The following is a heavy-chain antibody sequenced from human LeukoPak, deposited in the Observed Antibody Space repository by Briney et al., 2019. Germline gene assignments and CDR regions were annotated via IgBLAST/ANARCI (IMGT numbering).Heavy chain of an antibody. CDR2: VSTGSNYI. V-gene: IGHV3-21*01. CDR1: GFTFSSYS. J-gene: IGHJ3*02. D-gene: IGHD3-22*01. Sequence: GGSLRLSCTASGFTFSSYSLNWVRQAPGKGLEWVSSVSTGSNYIYYADSVKGRFTISRDNDKNSLYLQMNSLRAEDTAVYYCARSQWLPDDAFDIWGQGTMVTVSS. CDR3: ARSQWLPDDAFDI.